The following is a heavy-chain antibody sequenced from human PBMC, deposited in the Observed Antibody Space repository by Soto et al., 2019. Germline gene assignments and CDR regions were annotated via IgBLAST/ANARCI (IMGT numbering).Heavy chain of an antibody. J-gene: IGHJ4*02. D-gene: IGHD3-22*01. V-gene: IGHV3-23*01. CDR1: GFTFSNYA. CDR2: ISGSGGST. CDR3: ARSSGFYYDPPDY. Sequence: PGGSLRLSCAASGFTFSNYAMSWVRQAPGKGLEGVSVISGSGGSTYNADSVKGRFTLSRDNSKNTLYLQMSGLRAEDTAVYYCARSSGFYYDPPDYWGQGTLVTVSS.